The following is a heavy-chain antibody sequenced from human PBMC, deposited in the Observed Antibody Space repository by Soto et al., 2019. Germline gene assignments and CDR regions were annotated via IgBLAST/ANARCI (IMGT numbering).Heavy chain of an antibody. V-gene: IGHV4-34*01. D-gene: IGHD1-26*01. CDR3: ARGRRELRLRWFEP. CDR1: GGSFSGYY. CDR2: INHSGRT. Sequence: SETLSLTCAVYGGSFSGYYWSWIRQPPGKGLEWIGEINHSGRTNYNPSLKSRVTISVDTSKNQFSLKLSSVTAADTAVYYCARGRRELRLRWFEPWGKGTLVPVSS. J-gene: IGHJ5*02.